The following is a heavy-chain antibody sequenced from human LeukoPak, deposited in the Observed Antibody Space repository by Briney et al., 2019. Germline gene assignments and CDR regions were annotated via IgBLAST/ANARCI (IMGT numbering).Heavy chain of an antibody. CDR3: ARRAGGYSHPYDY. J-gene: IGHJ4*02. CDR2: IYSGGTT. D-gene: IGHD4-23*01. CDR1: GFTFSSYW. Sequence: GGSLRLSCAASGFTFSSYWMHWVRQAPGKGLEWVSLIYSGGTTYYADSVKGRFTISRDNSKNTLYLQMNSLRAEDTAVYYCARRAGGYSHPYDYWGQGILVTVSS. V-gene: IGHV3-53*01.